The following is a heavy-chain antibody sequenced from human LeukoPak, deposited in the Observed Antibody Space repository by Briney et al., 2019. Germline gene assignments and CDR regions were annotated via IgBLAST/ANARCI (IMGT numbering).Heavy chain of an antibody. CDR2: IYYSGST. D-gene: IGHD3-10*01. Sequence: SETPSLTCTVSGGSISSSSYYWGWIRQPPGKGLEWIGSIYYSGSTYYNPSLKSRVTISVDTSKNQFSLKLSSVTAADTAVYYCARRGLSGSYLWFDPWGQGTLVTVSS. V-gene: IGHV4-39*01. J-gene: IGHJ5*02. CDR1: GGSISSSSYY. CDR3: ARRGLSGSYLWFDP.